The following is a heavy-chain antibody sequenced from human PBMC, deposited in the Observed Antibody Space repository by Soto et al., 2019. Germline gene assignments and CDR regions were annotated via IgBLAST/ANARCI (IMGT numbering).Heavy chain of an antibody. J-gene: IGHJ4*02. CDR1: GFTFSSYA. D-gene: IGHD1-26*01. CDR3: ARDMGGSYPGPVFDY. CDR2: ISYDGSNK. Sequence: GGSLRLSCAASGFTFSSYAMHWVRQAPGKGLEWVAVISYDGSNKYYADSVKGRFTISRDNSKNTLYLQMNSLRAEDTAVYYCARDMGGSYPGPVFDYWGQGTLVTVSS. V-gene: IGHV3-30-3*01.